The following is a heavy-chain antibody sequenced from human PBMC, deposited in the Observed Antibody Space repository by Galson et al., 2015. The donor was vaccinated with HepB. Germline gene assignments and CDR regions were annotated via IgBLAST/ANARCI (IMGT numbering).Heavy chain of an antibody. CDR3: ARDFRGGYWYFDL. CDR2: IYTSGST. D-gene: IGHD3-10*01. V-gene: IGHV4-61*02. J-gene: IGHJ2*01. CDR1: GGSISSGGYY. Sequence: TLSLTCTVSGGSISSGGYYWSWIRQPAGKGLEWIGRIYTSGSTNYNPSLKSRVTMSVDTSKNQFSLKLSSVTAADTAVYYCARDFRGGYWYFDLWGRGTLVTVSS.